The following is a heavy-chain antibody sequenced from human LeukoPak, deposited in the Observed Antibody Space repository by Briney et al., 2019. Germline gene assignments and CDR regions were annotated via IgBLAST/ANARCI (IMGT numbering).Heavy chain of an antibody. Sequence: SVKVSCKASGGTFSNHAVSWVRQAPGQGLEWMGGTTPIFGSANYAQKFQGRVTIATDESTSTAYMELSSLRSEDTAVYYCARAPFYFDSSGCSMDAFDIWGQGTMVTASS. CDR1: GGTFSNHA. J-gene: IGHJ3*02. D-gene: IGHD3-22*01. CDR3: ARAPFYFDSSGCSMDAFDI. V-gene: IGHV1-69*05. CDR2: TTPIFGSA.